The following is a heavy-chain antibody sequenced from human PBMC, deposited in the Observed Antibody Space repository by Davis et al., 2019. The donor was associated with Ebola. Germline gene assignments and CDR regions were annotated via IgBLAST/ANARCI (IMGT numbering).Heavy chain of an antibody. J-gene: IGHJ1*01. CDR1: GYTFTGYY. V-gene: IGHV1-2*02. D-gene: IGHD6-13*01. CDR2: INPNSGGT. CDR3: ARGVFIAAAAVAEYFQH. Sequence: ASVKVSCKASGYTFTGYYMHWVRQAPGQGLEWMGWINPNSGGTNYEQKLQGMVTMTKDTSISTAYMELSRLRSDDTDVYYCARGVFIAAAAVAEYFQHWGQGTLVTVSS.